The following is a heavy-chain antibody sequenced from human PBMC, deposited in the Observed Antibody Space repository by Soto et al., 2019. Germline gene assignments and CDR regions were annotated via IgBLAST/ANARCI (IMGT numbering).Heavy chain of an antibody. Sequence: SETLSLTCTVSGGSISSYYWSWIRQPPGKGLEWIGYIYYSGSTNYNPSLKSRVTISVDTSKNQFSLKLSSVTAADTAVYYCARHPFLGAAFDIWGQGTMVTVS. CDR3: ARHPFLGAAFDI. D-gene: IGHD3-16*01. V-gene: IGHV4-59*08. CDR2: IYYSGST. J-gene: IGHJ3*02. CDR1: GGSISSYY.